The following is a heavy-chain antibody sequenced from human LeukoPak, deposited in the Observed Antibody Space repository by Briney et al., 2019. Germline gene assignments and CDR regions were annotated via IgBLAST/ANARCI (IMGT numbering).Heavy chain of an antibody. Sequence: GGSLRLSCAASGFTVSSNYMSWVRQAPGKGLEWVSVIYSGGSTYYADSVKGRLTISRDNSKNTLYLQMNSLRAEDTAVYYCAGCSSGSCYYYGMDVWGQGTTVTVSS. CDR1: GFTVSSNY. D-gene: IGHD2-15*01. V-gene: IGHV3-53*01. J-gene: IGHJ6*02. CDR3: AGCSSGSCYYYGMDV. CDR2: IYSGGST.